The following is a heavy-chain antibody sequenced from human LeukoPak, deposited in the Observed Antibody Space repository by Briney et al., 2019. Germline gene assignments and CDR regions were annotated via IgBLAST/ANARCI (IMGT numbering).Heavy chain of an antibody. Sequence: PGGSLRLSCVVSGLTFTSSWMSWVRQAPGKGLEWVANIKQDGSEKYYVDSVKGRFTISRDNAKNSLSLQLNTLRGGDTAVYYCARWSYVSGTWFLDYWGQGTLVTVSS. CDR2: IKQDGSEK. D-gene: IGHD3-10*01. CDR1: GLTFTSSW. J-gene: IGHJ4*02. CDR3: ARWSYVSGTWFLDY. V-gene: IGHV3-7*05.